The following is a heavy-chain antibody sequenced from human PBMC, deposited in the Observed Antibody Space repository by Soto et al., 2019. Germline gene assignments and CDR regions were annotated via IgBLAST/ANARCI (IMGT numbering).Heavy chain of an antibody. CDR3: ARLRKHYFMDA. J-gene: IGHJ6*03. V-gene: IGHV4-59*08. D-gene: IGHD4-17*01. Sequence: QVQLQESGPGLVRPSETLSLTCSVSDGSISGLYWTWVRQSPGKGLEWFGWIYSSGTTNYKPSLKSRVAFSVDTSKNQFSLKLTSVTAADTAIYYCARLRKHYFMDAWGKGTTVAVSS. CDR1: DGSISGLY. CDR2: IYSSGTT.